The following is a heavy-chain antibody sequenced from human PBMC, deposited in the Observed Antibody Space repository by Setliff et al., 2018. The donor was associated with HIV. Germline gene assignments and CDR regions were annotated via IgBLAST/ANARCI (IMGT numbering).Heavy chain of an antibody. CDR1: GGSFSGCY. Sequence: SETLSLTCAVYGGSFSGCYWTWIRQPPGKGLEWIGEINNSGSTNYNPSLKSRVTISVDTSKNQFSLKLSSVTAADTAMYYCARHKGILKYFEWVPQYFKYWGQGILVTVSS. D-gene: IGHD3-9*01. CDR2: INNSGST. V-gene: IGHV4-34*01. J-gene: IGHJ4*01. CDR3: ARHKGILKYFEWVPQYFKY.